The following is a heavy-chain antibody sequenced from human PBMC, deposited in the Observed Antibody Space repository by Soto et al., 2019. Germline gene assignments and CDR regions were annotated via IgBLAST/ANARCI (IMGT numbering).Heavy chain of an antibody. V-gene: IGHV5-10-1*01. CDR2: IDPSDSQT. CDR1: GYSFAGYW. CDR3: ARKIYDSDTGPNFQYYFDS. Sequence: GESLKISCKGSGYSFAGYWITWVRQKPGKGLEWMGRIDPSDSQTYYSPSFRGQVTISVTKSITTVFLQWSSLRASDTAMYYCARKIYDSDTGPNFQYYFDSWCQGTPVTVSS. J-gene: IGHJ4*02. D-gene: IGHD3-22*01.